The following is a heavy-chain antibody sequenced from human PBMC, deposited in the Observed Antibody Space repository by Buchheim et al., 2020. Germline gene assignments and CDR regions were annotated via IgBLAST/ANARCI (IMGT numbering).Heavy chain of an antibody. V-gene: IGHV3-7*01. Sequence: EVQLVESGGGLVQPGGSLRLSCAASGFTFSSYWMSWVRQAPGKGLEWVANIKQDGSEKYYVDSVKGRFTISRDNAKNSLYLQMNSLRAEDTAVYYCARDKLEVLRFLELAGAYYYYGMDVWGQGTT. J-gene: IGHJ6*02. CDR3: ARDKLEVLRFLELAGAYYYYGMDV. D-gene: IGHD3-3*01. CDR2: IKQDGSEK. CDR1: GFTFSSYW.